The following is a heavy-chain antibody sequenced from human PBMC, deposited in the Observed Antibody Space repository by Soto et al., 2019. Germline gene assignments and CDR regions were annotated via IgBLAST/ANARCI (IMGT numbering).Heavy chain of an antibody. D-gene: IGHD2-15*01. CDR1: GFTFSSYW. CDR2: INSDGSST. CDR3: ARVYCSGRSCCHLDY. Sequence: EVQLVESGGGLVQPGGSLRLSCAASGFTFSSYWMHWVRQAPGKGLVWVSRINSDGSSTSYADSVKGRFTISRDNAKNTLYLQKNSLRAEDTAVYYCARVYCSGRSCCHLDYWGQGTLVTVSS. V-gene: IGHV3-74*01. J-gene: IGHJ4*02.